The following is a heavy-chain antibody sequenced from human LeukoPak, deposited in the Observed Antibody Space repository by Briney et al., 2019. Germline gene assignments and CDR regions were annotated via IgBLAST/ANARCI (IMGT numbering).Heavy chain of an antibody. D-gene: IGHD4-17*01. CDR3: VRDRNGDYFDY. CDR2: ISYDGSNK. J-gene: IGHJ4*02. CDR1: GFTFSSYA. V-gene: IGHV3-30*04. Sequence: GGSLRLSCAASGFTFSSYAMHWVRQAPGKGLEWVAVISYDGSNKYYADSVKGRFTISRDNSKNTLYLQTNSLRAEDTAVYYCVRDRNGDYFDYWGQGTLVTVSS.